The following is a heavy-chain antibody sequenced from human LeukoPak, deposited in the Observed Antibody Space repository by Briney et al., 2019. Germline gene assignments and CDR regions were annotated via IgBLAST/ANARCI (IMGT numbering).Heavy chain of an antibody. CDR2: ISLTGRT. Sequence: PSDTLSLTCGVSGGSITSTNWWSWVRQPPGQGLEWIGEISLTGRTNYNPSLIGRVIMSLDESRNQLSLTLTSVTAADTAMYYCTRESGPYCPFGYWGQGTLVVVPS. D-gene: IGHD1-26*01. CDR1: GGSITSTNW. V-gene: IGHV4-4*02. J-gene: IGHJ4*02. CDR3: TRESGPYCPFGY.